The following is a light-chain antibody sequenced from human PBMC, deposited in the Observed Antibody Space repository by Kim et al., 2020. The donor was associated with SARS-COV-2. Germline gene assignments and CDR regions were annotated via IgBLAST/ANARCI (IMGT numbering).Light chain of an antibody. V-gene: IGLV3-1*01. CDR3: QAWDSGTAGV. CDR1: KLDDKY. CDR2: LDA. Sequence: SYELTQPPSVSVSPGQTVSITCSGDKLDDKYVAWYQQKPGQSPFLLIYLDAKRPSGIPERFSGSNSGNTATLTISGTQAVDEADYYCQAWDSGTAGVFGGGTQLTVL. J-gene: IGLJ3*02.